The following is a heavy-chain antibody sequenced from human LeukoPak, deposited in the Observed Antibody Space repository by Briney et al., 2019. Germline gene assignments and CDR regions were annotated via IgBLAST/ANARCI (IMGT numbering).Heavy chain of an antibody. J-gene: IGHJ4*02. CDR3: ARGKYQLLID. CDR2: IYHSGST. CDR1: GGSISSGGYS. Sequence: SQILSLTCAVSGGSISSGGYSWSWIRQPPGKGLEWIGYIYHSGSTYYNPSLKSRVTISVDRSKNQFSLKLSSVTAADTAVYYCARGKYQLLIDWGQGTLVTVSS. V-gene: IGHV4-30-2*01. D-gene: IGHD2-2*01.